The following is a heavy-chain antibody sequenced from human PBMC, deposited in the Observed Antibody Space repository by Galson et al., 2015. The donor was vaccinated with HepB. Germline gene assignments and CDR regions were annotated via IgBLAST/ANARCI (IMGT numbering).Heavy chain of an antibody. CDR2: IKQDGSEK. J-gene: IGHJ4*02. CDR1: AFPFSGFL. V-gene: IGHV3-7*01. Sequence: SLRLSCAASAFPFSGFLMSWVRQPPGKGLEWVATIKQDGSEKYYVDSVKGRFVISRDNAKNSLYLQMNSLRAEDTAVYYCARDSAEMATIDSWGQGTLVTVSS. D-gene: IGHD5-24*01. CDR3: ARDSAEMATIDS.